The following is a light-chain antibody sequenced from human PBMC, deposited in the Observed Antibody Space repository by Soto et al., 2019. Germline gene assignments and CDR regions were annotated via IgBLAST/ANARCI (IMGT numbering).Light chain of an antibody. CDR1: QTVRNNY. CDR2: DAS. V-gene: IGKV3-20*01. Sequence: EIVMTQSPATLSVSPGERATLSCRASQTVRNNYLAWYQQKNGQAPRLLIYDASSRDTGIPDRFSGGGSGTDFTLTISRLEPEDFAVYYCQQFSSYPLTFGGGTKVDIK. CDR3: QQFSSYPLT. J-gene: IGKJ4*01.